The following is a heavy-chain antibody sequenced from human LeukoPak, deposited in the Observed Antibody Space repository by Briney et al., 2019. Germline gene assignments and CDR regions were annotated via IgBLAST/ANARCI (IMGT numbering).Heavy chain of an antibody. Sequence: GGSLRLSCAASGFTFSIYGMHWVRQAPGKGLEWLAVIAYDGSYEYYADSVKGRFSISRDDSKKTVYLQMNSLRPEDTALYYCAKDSILDHWGQGTLVTVSS. J-gene: IGHJ4*02. CDR1: GFTFSIYG. CDR3: AKDSILDH. CDR2: IAYDGSYE. V-gene: IGHV3-30*18.